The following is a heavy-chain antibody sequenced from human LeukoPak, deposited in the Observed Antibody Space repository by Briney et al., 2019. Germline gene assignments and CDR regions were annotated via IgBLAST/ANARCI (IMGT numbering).Heavy chain of an antibody. D-gene: IGHD6-19*01. V-gene: IGHV1-2*02. J-gene: IGHJ4*02. Sequence: ASVKVSCKASGYTFTSYGITWVRQAPGQGLEWMGWINPNSGGTNYAQKFQGRVTMTRDTSISTAYMELSRLRSDDTAVYYCARRSLRQWLVPNNFDYWGQGTLVTVSS. CDR3: ARRSLRQWLVPNNFDY. CDR2: INPNSGGT. CDR1: GYTFTSYG.